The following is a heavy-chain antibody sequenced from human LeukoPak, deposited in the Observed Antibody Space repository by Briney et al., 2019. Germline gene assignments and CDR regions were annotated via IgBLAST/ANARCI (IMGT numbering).Heavy chain of an antibody. CDR2: INPDTGDK. CDR3: ARTTSMTASGYDY. J-gene: IGHJ4*02. D-gene: IGHD2-21*02. V-gene: IGHV1-8*03. Sequence: GASATVSCKASGYTFTNYHINWVRQASGQGLEWMTWINPDTGDKGYARKFQDRVTITTDTSISTAYMELSSLSSEDTAVYFCARTTSMTASGYDYWGQGTLVSVSS. CDR1: GYTFTNYH.